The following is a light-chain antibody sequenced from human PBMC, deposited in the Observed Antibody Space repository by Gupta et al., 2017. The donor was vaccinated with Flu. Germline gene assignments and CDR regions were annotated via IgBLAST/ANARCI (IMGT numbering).Light chain of an antibody. V-gene: IGKV1-5*03. CDR1: QSISSC. CDR2: KAS. Sequence: PSTLSASVGDRVTITCRASQSISSCLAWYQQKPGKAPKVLIYKASTLEIGVPSRFSGSHSETEFTLTISSLQPDDSATYYCQQDNGYPYTFGQGTKLEIK. CDR3: QQDNGYPYT. J-gene: IGKJ2*01.